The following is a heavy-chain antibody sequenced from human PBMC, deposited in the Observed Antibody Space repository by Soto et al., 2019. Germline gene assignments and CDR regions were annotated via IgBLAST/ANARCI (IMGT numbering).Heavy chain of an antibody. CDR2: IIPIFGTA. V-gene: IGHV1-69*13. Sequence: SVKVSCKXSGGTFSSYAISWVRQAPGQGLEWMGGIIPIFGTANYAQKFQGRVTITADESTSTAYMELSSLRSEDTAVYYCARRPYYYYYGMDVWGQGTTVTVSS. J-gene: IGHJ6*02. CDR3: ARRPYYYYYGMDV. CDR1: GGTFSSYA.